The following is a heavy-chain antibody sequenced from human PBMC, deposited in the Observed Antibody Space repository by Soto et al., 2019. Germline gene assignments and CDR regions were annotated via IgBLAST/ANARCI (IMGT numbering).Heavy chain of an antibody. Sequence: QVQLVQSGAEVKKPGASVKVSCKASGYTFTSFYMHWVRQAPGQGLEWMGIINPSGTTTEYAQKFQGRVTMTRDTSTSTYYMELSSLTSEVTAVYYCAKPQIARHYYYGMEVWGQGTAVTVSS. J-gene: IGHJ6*02. CDR1: GYTFTSFY. CDR2: INPSGTTT. V-gene: IGHV1-46*01. CDR3: AKPQIARHYYYGMEV.